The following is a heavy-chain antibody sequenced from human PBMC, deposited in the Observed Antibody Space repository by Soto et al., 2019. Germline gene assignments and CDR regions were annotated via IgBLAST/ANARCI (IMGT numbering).Heavy chain of an antibody. CDR2: IIPIFGTA. CDR1: VGTFSSYT. Sequence: SVKVSSKASVGTFSSYTIIWVRQAPGQGLEWMGGIIPIFGTANYAQKFQGRVTITADESTSKAYMELSSLRSEDTAVYYCAGDHEEDYGERDYWGQGSLVTVS. V-gene: IGHV1-69*13. D-gene: IGHD4-17*01. CDR3: AGDHEEDYGERDY. J-gene: IGHJ4*02.